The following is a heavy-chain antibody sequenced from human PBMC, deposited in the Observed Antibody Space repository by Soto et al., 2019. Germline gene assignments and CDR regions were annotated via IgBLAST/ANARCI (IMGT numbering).Heavy chain of an antibody. V-gene: IGHV4-34*01. CDR2: INHSGST. J-gene: IGHJ6*03. CDR3: ARGHRFAVFFLGRCNYCYYMDV. D-gene: IGHD3-16*01. CDR1: GGSFSGYY. Sequence: QVQLQQWGAGLLKPSETLSLTCAVYGGSFSGYYWSWIRQPPGKGLEWIGEINHSGSTNYNPSLNSLITITVDNAKTQFARKTSSGAAADTAVYYCARGHRFAVFFLGRCNYCYYMDVWGKGSTVTVSS.